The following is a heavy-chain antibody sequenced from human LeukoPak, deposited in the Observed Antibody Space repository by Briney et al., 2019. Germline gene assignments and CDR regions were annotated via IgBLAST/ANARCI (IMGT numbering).Heavy chain of an antibody. CDR2: ISAYNGYT. CDR3: ARDYSSSWYDGYYYYGMDV. CDR1: GYTFTSYG. Sequence: ASVKVSCKASGYTFTSYGISWVRQAPGQGLEWMGWISAYNGYTNYAQKLQGRVTMTTDTSTSTAYMELRSLRSDDTAVYYCARDYSSSWYDGYYYYGMDVWGQGTTVTVSS. J-gene: IGHJ6*02. V-gene: IGHV1-18*01. D-gene: IGHD6-13*01.